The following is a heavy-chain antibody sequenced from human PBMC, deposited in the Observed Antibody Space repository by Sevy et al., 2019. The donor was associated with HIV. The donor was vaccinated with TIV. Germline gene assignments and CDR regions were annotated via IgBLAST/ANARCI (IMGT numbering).Heavy chain of an antibody. CDR3: AKDIDHMVKYYFDY. CDR1: GFTFDDYA. V-gene: IGHV3-9*01. CDR2: ISWNSGSM. J-gene: IGHJ4*02. D-gene: IGHD2-21*01. Sequence: GGSLRLSCAASGFTFDDYAMHWVRQAPGKGLEWVSGISWNSGSMGYADSVKGRFTISRDNAKNSLYLQMNSLRAEDTALYYCAKDIDHMVKYYFDYWGQGTLVTVSS.